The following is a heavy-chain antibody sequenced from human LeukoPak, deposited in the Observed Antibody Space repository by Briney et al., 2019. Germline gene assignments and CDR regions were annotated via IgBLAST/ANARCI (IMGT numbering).Heavy chain of an antibody. V-gene: IGHV3-21*01. J-gene: IGHJ4*02. CDR1: GFTFSSYS. CDR2: ISSSSSYI. Sequence: GSLRLSCAASGFTFSSYSMNWVRQAPGKGLEWVSSISSSSSYIYYADSVKGRFTISRDNAKNSLYLQMNSLRAEDTAVYYCAKDRHYYGSGSYQALFDYWGQGTLVTVSS. CDR3: AKDRHYYGSGSYQALFDY. D-gene: IGHD3-10*01.